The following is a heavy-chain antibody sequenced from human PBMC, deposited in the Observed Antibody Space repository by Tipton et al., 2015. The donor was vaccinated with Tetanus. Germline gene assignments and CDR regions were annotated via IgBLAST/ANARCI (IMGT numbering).Heavy chain of an antibody. D-gene: IGHD2-15*01. V-gene: IGHV1-8*01. CDR1: AYAFSSYD. Sequence: QLVQSGAEVKKPGASVRVSCKAFAYAFSSYDLNWVRQATGQGLEWLGYMDPKTGRAAYGQRFQGRVTMTSNISITTAYMELRNLRSDDTAVYYCVRPDRYCSGGSCYLALDSWGQGTLITVS. J-gene: IGHJ5*01. CDR2: MDPKTGRA. CDR3: VRPDRYCSGGSCYLALDS.